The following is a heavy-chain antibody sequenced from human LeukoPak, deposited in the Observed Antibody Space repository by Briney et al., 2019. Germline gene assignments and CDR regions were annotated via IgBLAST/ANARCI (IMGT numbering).Heavy chain of an antibody. CDR2: ISSSGSTI. Sequence: PGGALRLSCAASGFTFSDYYMSWIRQAPGKGLEWVSYISSSGSTIYYADSVKGRFTHSRDNAKNSLYLQMNSLRAEDTAVYYCARDQASSRYYSTFSGFDPWGQGTLVTVSS. CDR3: ARDQASSRYYSTFSGFDP. J-gene: IGHJ5*02. CDR1: GFTFSDYY. D-gene: IGHD3-22*01. V-gene: IGHV3-11*04.